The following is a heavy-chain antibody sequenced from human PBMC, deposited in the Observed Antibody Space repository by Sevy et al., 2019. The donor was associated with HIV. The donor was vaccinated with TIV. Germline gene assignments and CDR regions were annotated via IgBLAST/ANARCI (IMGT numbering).Heavy chain of an antibody. D-gene: IGHD1-1*01. J-gene: IGHJ1*01. CDR2: ISFDASNK. CDR3: ALERLSSDVAEYFQN. CDR1: GFTFSRYS. Sequence: GGSLRLSCAASGFTFSRYSMHWVRQAPGKGLEWVATISFDASNKHYADSVKGRYTISRDNFQNSLFLQMNSLRPEDTAVYYCALERLSSDVAEYFQNWGQGTLVTVSS. V-gene: IGHV3-30*04.